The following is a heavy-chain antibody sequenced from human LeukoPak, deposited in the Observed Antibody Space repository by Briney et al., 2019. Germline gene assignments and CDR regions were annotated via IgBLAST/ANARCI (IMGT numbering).Heavy chain of an antibody. J-gene: IGHJ4*02. D-gene: IGHD6-19*01. CDR1: EFSVSSNY. Sequence: PGGSLRLSCAVSEFSVSSNYMNWVRQAPGKGLEWVSVIYSGGAKHQPDSVRGRFTISRDNSKNMVSLQMTSLGAEDTAVYYCARGRFSGPDDYWGQGTLVTVSS. V-gene: IGHV3-53*01. CDR3: ARGRFSGPDDY. CDR2: IYSGGAK.